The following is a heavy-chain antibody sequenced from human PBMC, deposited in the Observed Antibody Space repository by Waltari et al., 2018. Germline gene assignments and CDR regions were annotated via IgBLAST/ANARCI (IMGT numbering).Heavy chain of an antibody. V-gene: IGHV3-7*03. Sequence: EVQLEESGGGLVQPGGSLRLSCAASGFTFHGDWMDWGRQAQGKGLGWVDIINQEGRETHYVESVKGRFTISRDNAKNALYLQVNSLRVEDTAIYYCVRDAIYGRRSFDSWGQGTPVTVSS. J-gene: IGHJ4*02. D-gene: IGHD2-15*01. CDR3: VRDAIYGRRSFDS. CDR2: INQEGRET. CDR1: GFTFHGDW.